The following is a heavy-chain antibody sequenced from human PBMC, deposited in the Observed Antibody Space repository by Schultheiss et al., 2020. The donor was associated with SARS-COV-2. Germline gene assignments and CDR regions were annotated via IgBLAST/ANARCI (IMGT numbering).Heavy chain of an antibody. J-gene: IGHJ4*02. CDR3: ARDSGGSSWPGPLDY. CDR2: ISAYNGNT. Sequence: ASVKVSCKASGYTFTGYYMHWVRQAPGQGLEWMGWISAYNGNTNYAQKLQGRVTMTTDTSTSTAYMELSRLRSDDTAVYYCARDSGGSSWPGPLDYWGQGTLVTVSS. D-gene: IGHD6-13*01. CDR1: GYTFTGYY. V-gene: IGHV1-18*04.